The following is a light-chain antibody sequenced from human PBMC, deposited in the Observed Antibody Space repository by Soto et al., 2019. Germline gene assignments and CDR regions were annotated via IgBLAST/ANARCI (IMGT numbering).Light chain of an antibody. V-gene: IGKV1D-13*01. CDR2: DAS. CDR1: QGISDA. Sequence: AIQLTQSPSSLSASLGDRVTLTCRASQGISDALAWYQQKPGKAPQLLIYDASTLESGVPSRFSGSGSGTEFTLTISSLQPEDFATYYCLQHRHYPLTFGGGTKVDIK. J-gene: IGKJ4*01. CDR3: LQHRHYPLT.